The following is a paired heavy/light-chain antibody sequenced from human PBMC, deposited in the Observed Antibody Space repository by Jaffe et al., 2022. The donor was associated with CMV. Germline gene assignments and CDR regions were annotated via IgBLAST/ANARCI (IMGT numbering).Heavy chain of an antibody. Sequence: QVQLVQSGAEVRKPGASVNVSCKTSGYTFSYYAIHWVRQAPGQRLEWMGWINIGNGRTKYSPELQGRVTILREMSATTAYLELRSLRSEDTAVYYCAREAFGDYGGLFGIWGQGTMVTVSS. J-gene: IGHJ3*02. V-gene: IGHV1-3*04. CDR1: GYTFSYYA. D-gene: IGHD4-17*01. CDR3: AREAFGDYGGLFGI. CDR2: INIGNGRT.
Light chain of an antibody. V-gene: IGKV3-15*01. CDR2: GTS. CDR3: QQYNNWPPYT. Sequence: EIVMTQSPDTLSVSAGERVTLSCRASQSVSQNLAWYQQKPGQPPRLLIYGTSTRASGTPARFSGSGSGTEFTLTISSLQSEDFAIYYCQQYNNWPPYTFGQGTKLETK. CDR1: QSVSQN. J-gene: IGKJ2*01.